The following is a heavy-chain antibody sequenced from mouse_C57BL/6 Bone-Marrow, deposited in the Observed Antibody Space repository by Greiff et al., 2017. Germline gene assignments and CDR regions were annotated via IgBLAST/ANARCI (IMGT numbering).Heavy chain of an antibody. V-gene: IGHV1-72*01. CDR3: ARERATVVADFEV. CDR2: VDPNSGGT. Sequence: QVQLQQSGAELVKPGASVKLSCKASGYTFTSYWMHWVKQRPGRGLEWIGRVDPNSGGTKYNEKFKSKATLTVNKPSSNAYMQLNSLTSEDSAVYVCARERATVVADFEVWGTGTTVTVSS. CDR1: GYTFTSYW. D-gene: IGHD1-1*01. J-gene: IGHJ1*03.